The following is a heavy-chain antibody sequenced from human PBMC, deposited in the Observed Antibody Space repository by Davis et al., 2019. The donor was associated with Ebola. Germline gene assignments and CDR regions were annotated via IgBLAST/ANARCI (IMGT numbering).Heavy chain of an antibody. J-gene: IGHJ6*02. V-gene: IGHV4-34*01. CDR1: GVSFSGYY. CDR2: FNPSGRT. CDR3: ARGGGYGGYGMDV. D-gene: IGHD6-25*01. Sequence: MPSETLSLTCAVYGVSFSGYYWNWIRQPPGKGLEWIGAFNPSGRTTYNTYLKSQVTMSVDTSKNQFSLRVRSVTAADTAVYYCARGGGYGGYGMDVWGQGTTVTVSS.